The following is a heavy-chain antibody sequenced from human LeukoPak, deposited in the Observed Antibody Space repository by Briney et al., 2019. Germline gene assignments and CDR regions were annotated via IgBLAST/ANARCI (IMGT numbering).Heavy chain of an antibody. CDR3: ARGSGIYYYDSSGRRNWFDP. J-gene: IGHJ5*02. CDR2: IYYSGST. V-gene: IGHV4-31*03. Sequence: TLSLTCTVSGGSISSGGYYWRWIRQHPGKGLEWIGYIYYSGSTYYNPSLKSRVTISVDTSKNQFSLKLSSVTAADTAVYYCARGSGIYYYDSSGRRNWFDPWGQGTLVTVSS. D-gene: IGHD3-22*01. CDR1: GGSISSGGYY.